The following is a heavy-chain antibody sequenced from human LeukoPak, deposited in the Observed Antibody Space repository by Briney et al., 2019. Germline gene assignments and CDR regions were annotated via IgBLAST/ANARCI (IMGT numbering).Heavy chain of an antibody. D-gene: IGHD1/OR15-1a*01. J-gene: IGHJ4*02. CDR1: GFDFSSNW. V-gene: IGHV3-74*01. CDR2: IKGDGIST. CDR3: STVEHF. Sequence: GGSLRLSCAASGFDFSSNWMHWVRHAPGQGLVWVSRIKGDGISTNYADSVKGRFTISRDIAKNTLYLQMNSLRVEDTGLYYCSTVEHFWGQGTLVTVSS.